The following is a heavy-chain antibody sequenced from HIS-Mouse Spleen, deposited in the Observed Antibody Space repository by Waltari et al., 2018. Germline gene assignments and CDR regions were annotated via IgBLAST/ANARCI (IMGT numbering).Heavy chain of an antibody. D-gene: IGHD2-15*01. CDR3: ARGSPARRIDFDY. CDR2: INHSGST. Sequence: QVQLQQWGAGLLKPSETLSLTCAVYGGSFSGYYWSWIRQPPGKGLEWIGEINHSGSTNYNPTLKSRVTISVDTSKNQFSLKLSSVTAADTAVYYCARGSPARRIDFDYWGQGTLVTVSS. V-gene: IGHV4-34*01. J-gene: IGHJ4*02. CDR1: GGSFSGYY.